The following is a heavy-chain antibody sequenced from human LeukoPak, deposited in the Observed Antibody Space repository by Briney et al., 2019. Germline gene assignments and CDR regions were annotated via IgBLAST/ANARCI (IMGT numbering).Heavy chain of an antibody. V-gene: IGHV1-2*02. J-gene: IGHJ4*02. CDR3: ARDYGDRFDY. CDR2: INPNSGGT. Sequence: GASVKVSCKGSGYRYTGYYMHWVPQAPGQGLEWMGWINPNSGGTNYAQKFQGRVTMTRDTSISTAYMELSRLRSDDTAVYYCARDYGDRFDYGGQGTLVTVSS. D-gene: IGHD4-17*01. CDR1: GYRYTGYY.